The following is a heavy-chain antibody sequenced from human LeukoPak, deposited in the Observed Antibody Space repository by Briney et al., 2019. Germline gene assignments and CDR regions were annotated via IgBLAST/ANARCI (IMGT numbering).Heavy chain of an antibody. J-gene: IGHJ5*02. D-gene: IGHD2-15*01. CDR3: AREAVSYSRIYNWFDP. CDR2: ISYDGSNQ. Sequence: GGSLRLSCAASGFIFSSYTMHWVRQAPGQGPEWVAFISYDGSNQYYADSVKGRFSMSRDNSKNTLYLQMNSLRAEDTAVYYCAREAVSYSRIYNWFDPWGQGTLVTVSS. CDR1: GFIFSSYT. V-gene: IGHV3-30-3*01.